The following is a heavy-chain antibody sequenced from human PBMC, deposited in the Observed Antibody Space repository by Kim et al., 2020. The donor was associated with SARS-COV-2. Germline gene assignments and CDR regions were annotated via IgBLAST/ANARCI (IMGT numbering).Heavy chain of an antibody. CDR1: GYTFTSYA. V-gene: IGHV1-3*01. D-gene: IGHD3-22*01. J-gene: IGHJ4*02. CDR3: ARGGDYYDSSGHFDY. CDR2: INAGNGNT. Sequence: ASVKVSCKASGYTFTSYAMHWVRQAPGQRLEWMGWINAGNGNTKYSQKFQGRVTITRDTSASTAYMELSSLRSEDTAVYYCARGGDYYDSSGHFDYWGQGTLVTVSS.